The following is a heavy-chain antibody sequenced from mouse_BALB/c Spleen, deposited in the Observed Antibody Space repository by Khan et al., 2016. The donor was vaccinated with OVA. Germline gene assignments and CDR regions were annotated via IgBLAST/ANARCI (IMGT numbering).Heavy chain of an antibody. J-gene: IGHJ3*01. CDR1: GYTFTDFA. V-gene: IGHV1S137*01. D-gene: IGHD2-1*01. CDR3: ERGGGHYRFAY. Sequence: QIQLEESGAELVRPWVSVKISCKGSGYTFTDFAMHWVKQSHAKSIEWIGVISTYYGDANYNQNFKGKATMTVATSTSTAYMELARLTSEDSAIYYCERGGGHYRFAYWGQGTLVTVSA. CDR2: ISTYYGDA.